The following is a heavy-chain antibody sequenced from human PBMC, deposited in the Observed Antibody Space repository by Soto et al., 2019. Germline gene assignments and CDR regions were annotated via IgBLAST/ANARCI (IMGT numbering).Heavy chain of an antibody. J-gene: IGHJ4*02. D-gene: IGHD3-22*01. CDR1: GGSFSSYA. Sequence: SVKVSCKASGGSFSSYAISWVRQAPGQGLEWMGGIIPIFGTANYAQKFQGRVTIAADESTSTAYMELSSLRSEDTAVYYCARASYDSSGYPGTNFDYWGQGTLVTVSS. V-gene: IGHV1-69*13. CDR2: IIPIFGTA. CDR3: ARASYDSSGYPGTNFDY.